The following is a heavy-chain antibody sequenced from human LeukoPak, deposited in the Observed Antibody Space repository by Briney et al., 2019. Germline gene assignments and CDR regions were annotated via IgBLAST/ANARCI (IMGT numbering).Heavy chain of an antibody. J-gene: IGHJ4*02. Sequence: GGSLRLSCAASGFTFSSYTMNWVRQAPGKGLEWVSKISSSRSTIDYADSVKGRFTISRDNAKNSLYLQMNSLRAEDTAVYYCATDREGHSGYDYDFDYWGQGTLVTVSS. CDR2: ISSSRSTI. D-gene: IGHD5-12*01. CDR1: GFTFSSYT. V-gene: IGHV3-48*01. CDR3: ATDREGHSGYDYDFDY.